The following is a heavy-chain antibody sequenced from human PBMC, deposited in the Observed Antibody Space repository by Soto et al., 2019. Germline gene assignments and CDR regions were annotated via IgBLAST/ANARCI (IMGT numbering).Heavy chain of an antibody. CDR3: ARARGVPYYFDY. D-gene: IGHD3-10*01. J-gene: IGHJ4*02. CDR2: IYYSGST. CDR1: GGSISSYY. Sequence: SETLSLTCTVSGGSISSYYWSWIRQPPGKGLEWIGYIYYSGSTNYNPSLKSRVTISVGTSKNQFSLKLSSVTAADTAVYYCARARGVPYYFDYWGQGTLVTVSS. V-gene: IGHV4-59*01.